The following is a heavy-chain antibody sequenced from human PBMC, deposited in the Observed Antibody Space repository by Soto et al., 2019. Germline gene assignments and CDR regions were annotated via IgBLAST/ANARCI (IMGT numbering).Heavy chain of an antibody. D-gene: IGHD3-22*01. CDR3: AREYYYDSSGYYWGFDP. J-gene: IGHJ5*02. CDR2: IYYSGST. V-gene: IGHV4-59*01. CDR1: GGSISSYY. Sequence: PSETLSLTCTFSGGSISSYYWSLIRQPPGKGLEWIGYIYYSGSTNYNPSLKSRVTISVDTSKNQFSLKLSSVTAADTAVYYCAREYYYDSSGYYWGFDPWGQGTLVTVSS.